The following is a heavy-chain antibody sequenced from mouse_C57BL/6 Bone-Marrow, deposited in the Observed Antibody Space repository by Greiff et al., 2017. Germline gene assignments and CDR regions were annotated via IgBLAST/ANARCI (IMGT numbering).Heavy chain of an antibody. V-gene: IGHV5-17*01. CDR3: ARHDYDGAY. CDR2: ISSGSSTI. CDR1: GFTFSDYG. D-gene: IGHD2-4*01. J-gene: IGHJ3*01. Sequence: VESGGGLVKPGGSLKLSCAASGFTFSDYGMHWVRQAPEKGLEWVAYISSGSSTIYYADTVKGRFTISRDNAKNTLFLQMTSLRSEDTAMYYCARHDYDGAYWGQGTLVTVSA.